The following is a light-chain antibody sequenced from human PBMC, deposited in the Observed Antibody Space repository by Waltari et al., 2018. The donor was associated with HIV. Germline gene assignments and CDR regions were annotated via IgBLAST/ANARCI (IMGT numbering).Light chain of an antibody. CDR3: SEPTSSSTQV. Sequence: SALPQPASVSGSPGQSITISCTGTSSDVGGYNYVSWYPLNPGKAPKLMIYEVSNRPSGVSNRFSGSKSGNTASLTPPPLTFLDDSLFPPSEPTSSSTQVFGGGTKLTVL. J-gene: IGLJ3*02. V-gene: IGLV2-14*01. CDR2: EVS. CDR1: SSDVGGYNY.